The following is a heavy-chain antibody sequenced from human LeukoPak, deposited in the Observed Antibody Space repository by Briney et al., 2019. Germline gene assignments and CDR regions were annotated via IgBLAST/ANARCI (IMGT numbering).Heavy chain of an antibody. CDR1: GYTFSSHD. Sequence: GASVRVSCNASGYTFSSHDINWVRQATGQGLEWMGWMNPNSGNTGYAQKFQGRVIMTRDTSINTAYLEFYSLRSEDTAVYYCARGYSPTLRTTGNDYWGQGTLVTVSS. J-gene: IGHJ4*02. V-gene: IGHV1-8*01. CDR3: ARGYSPTLRTTGNDY. D-gene: IGHD1-1*01. CDR2: MNPNSGNT.